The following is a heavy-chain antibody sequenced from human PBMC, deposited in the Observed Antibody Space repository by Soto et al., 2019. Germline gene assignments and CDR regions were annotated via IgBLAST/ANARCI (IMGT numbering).Heavy chain of an antibody. Sequence: EVQLVESGGGLVQPGGSLRLSCAASGLIFSDYHMDWVRQAPGKGLEWVGRIRRKANSYTTEYASSVTGSFTISRDDAKNSLYLQMNSLKSEDTAVYYGAMLGGWSGGSSGMDVWGQGTTVTVSS. V-gene: IGHV3-72*01. D-gene: IGHD6-19*01. CDR1: GLIFSDYH. CDR3: AMLGGWSGGSSGMDV. CDR2: IRRKANSYTT. J-gene: IGHJ6*02.